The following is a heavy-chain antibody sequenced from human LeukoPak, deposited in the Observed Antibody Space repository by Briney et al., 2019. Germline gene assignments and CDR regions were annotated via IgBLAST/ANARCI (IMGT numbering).Heavy chain of an antibody. Sequence: GASVKVSCKASGGTFSSYAISSVRQAPGQGLEWLGGIIPIFGTANYAQKFQGRVTITADKSTSTAYMELGSLRSEDTAVYYCALVATIHRSFDYWGRGTLVTVSS. V-gene: IGHV1-69*06. J-gene: IGHJ4*02. CDR3: ALVATIHRSFDY. D-gene: IGHD5-12*01. CDR1: GGTFSSYA. CDR2: IIPIFGTA.